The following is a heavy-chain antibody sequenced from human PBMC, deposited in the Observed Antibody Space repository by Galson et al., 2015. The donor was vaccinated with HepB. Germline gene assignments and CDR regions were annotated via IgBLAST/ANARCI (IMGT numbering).Heavy chain of an antibody. V-gene: IGHV1-3*01. CDR3: ARLFGFEIRGFDY. CDR2: INAGNGNT. Sequence: SVKVSCKASGYTFTSYAMHWVRQAPGQRLEWMGWINAGNGNTKYSQKFQGRVTITRDTSASTAYMELSSLRSEDTAVYYCARLFGFEIRGFDYWGQGTLVTVSS. CDR1: GYTFTSYA. J-gene: IGHJ4*02. D-gene: IGHD2-21*01.